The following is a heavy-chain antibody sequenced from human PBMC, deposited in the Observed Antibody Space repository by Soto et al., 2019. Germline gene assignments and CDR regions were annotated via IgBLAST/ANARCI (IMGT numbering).Heavy chain of an antibody. Sequence: GVSMKISCQGAGDSFTSYWSSLVRPMPGKGLEWMGRIDPSDSYTNYSPSFQGHVTISADKSISTAYLQWSSLKASDTAMYYCARSTVTRGDYYYGVDVCGQGTTVTGSS. D-gene: IGHD4-4*01. CDR2: IDPSDSYT. CDR3: ARSTVTRGDYYYGVDV. CDR1: GDSFTSYW. J-gene: IGHJ6*01. V-gene: IGHV5-10-1*01.